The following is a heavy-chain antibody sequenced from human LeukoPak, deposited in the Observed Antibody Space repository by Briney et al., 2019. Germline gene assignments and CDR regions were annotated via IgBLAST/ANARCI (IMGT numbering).Heavy chain of an antibody. Sequence: GGSLRLYCSASGFTFSSYALHWVRQAPGKGLEYVSAISSIGGSTYYADSVKGRFTISRDNSKNTLYLQMSSLRAEDTAVYYCVKGGTAMVYDAFDIWGQGTMVTVSS. J-gene: IGHJ3*02. V-gene: IGHV3-64D*06. CDR2: ISSIGGST. CDR3: VKGGTAMVYDAFDI. CDR1: GFTFSSYA. D-gene: IGHD5-18*01.